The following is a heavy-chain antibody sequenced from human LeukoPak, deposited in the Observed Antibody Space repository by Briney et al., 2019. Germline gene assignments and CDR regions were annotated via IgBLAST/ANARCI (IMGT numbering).Heavy chain of an antibody. J-gene: IGHJ3*02. CDR2: ISYDGSNK. CDR1: GFTFSYYG. Sequence: QSGGSLRLSCAASGFTFSYYGLHCVRQGPGKGLEWVAVISYDGSNKYYADSVKGRFTISRDNSKNTLYLQMNSLRAEDTAVYYCAKQCGGSDWFDAFDIWGQGTMVTVSS. CDR3: AKQCGGSDWFDAFDI. D-gene: IGHD6-19*01. V-gene: IGHV3-30*18.